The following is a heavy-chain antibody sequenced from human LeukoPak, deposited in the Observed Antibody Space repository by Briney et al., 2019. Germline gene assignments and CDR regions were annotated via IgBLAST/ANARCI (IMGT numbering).Heavy chain of an antibody. CDR1: GFTFRGFL. CDR3: ARAGSNWNYVY. J-gene: IGHJ4*02. Sequence: GGSLRLSCTASGFTFRGFLMSWVRQTPGKGLEWVANIKQDGSEKYYADSVKGRFTISRDNTKNSLSLQMNSLRAEDTAVYYCARAGSNWNYVYWGQGTLVTVSS. CDR2: IKQDGSEK. V-gene: IGHV3-7*01. D-gene: IGHD1-7*01.